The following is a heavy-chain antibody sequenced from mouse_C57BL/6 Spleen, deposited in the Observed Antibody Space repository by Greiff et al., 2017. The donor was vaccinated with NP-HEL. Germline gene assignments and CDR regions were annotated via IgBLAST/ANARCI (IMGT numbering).Heavy chain of an antibody. CDR3: TTGGTAQAWMAY. D-gene: IGHD3-2*02. V-gene: IGHV14-4*01. Sequence: VQLQQSGAELVRPGASVKLSCTASGFNIKDDYMHWVKQRPEQGLEWIGWIDPENGDTEYASKFQGKATITADTSSNTAYLQLSSLTSEDTAVYYCTTGGTAQAWMAYWGQGTLVTVSA. J-gene: IGHJ3*01. CDR2: IDPENGDT. CDR1: GFNIKDDY.